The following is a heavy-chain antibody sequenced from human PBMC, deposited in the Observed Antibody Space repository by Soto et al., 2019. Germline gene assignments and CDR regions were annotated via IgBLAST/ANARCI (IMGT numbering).Heavy chain of an antibody. CDR2: ISYEGSNK. J-gene: IGHJ4*02. CDR1: GFTFSSYG. Sequence: GGSLRLSCAASGFTFSSYGMHWVRQAPGKGLEWVAVISYEGSNKYYADSVKGRFTISRDNSKNTLYLQMNSLRAEDTAVYYCAKESRSWSHFDYWGQGTLVTVSS. V-gene: IGHV3-30*18. CDR3: AKESRSWSHFDY. D-gene: IGHD6-13*01.